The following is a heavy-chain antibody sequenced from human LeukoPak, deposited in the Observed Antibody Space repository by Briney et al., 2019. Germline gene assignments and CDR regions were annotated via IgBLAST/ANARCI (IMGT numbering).Heavy chain of an antibody. J-gene: IGHJ4*02. V-gene: IGHV1-8*03. CDR2: MNPNSGNT. D-gene: IGHD3-3*01. Sequence: ASVKVSCKASGYTFTSYDINWVRQATGQGLEWMGWMNPNSGNTGYAQKFQGRVTITADESTSTAYMELSSLRSEDTAVYYRARAVLRFLEWLDPYFDYWGQGTLVTVSS. CDR1: GYTFTSYD. CDR3: ARAVLRFLEWLDPYFDY.